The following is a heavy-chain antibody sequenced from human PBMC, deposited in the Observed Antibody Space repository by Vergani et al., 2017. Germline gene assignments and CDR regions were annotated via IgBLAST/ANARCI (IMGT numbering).Heavy chain of an antibody. CDR1: GGSISSGSYY. J-gene: IGHJ3*02. CDR2: IYTSGST. D-gene: IGHD4-17*01. Sequence: QVQLQESGPGLVKPSQTLSLTCTVSGGSISSGSYYCSWIRQPAGKGLEWFGRIYTSGSTNYNPSLTSRVTISVDTSKNQFSLKLSSVTAADTAVYYCARATVDAFDIWGQGTMVTVSS. V-gene: IGHV4-61*02. CDR3: ARATVDAFDI.